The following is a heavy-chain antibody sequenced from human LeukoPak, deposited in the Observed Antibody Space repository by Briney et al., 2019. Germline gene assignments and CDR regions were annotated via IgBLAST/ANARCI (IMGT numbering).Heavy chain of an antibody. V-gene: IGHV4-38-2*02. CDR3: ARVRRAMIVVALLGAFDV. D-gene: IGHD3-22*01. CDR1: GYSTSSGYY. CDR2: IYHSGST. Sequence: SETLSLTCTVSGYSTSSGYYWGWIRQPPGKGLEWIGSIYHSGSTYYNPSLKSRVTISVDTSKNQFSLKLSSVTAADTAVYYCARVRRAMIVVALLGAFDVWGQGTMVTVPS. J-gene: IGHJ3*01.